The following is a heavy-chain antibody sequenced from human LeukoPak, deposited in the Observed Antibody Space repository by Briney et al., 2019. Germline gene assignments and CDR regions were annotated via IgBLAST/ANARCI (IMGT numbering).Heavy chain of an antibody. CDR2: ISYDGSNK. CDR3: ASEVYYDSGLVYYYGMDV. D-gene: IGHD3-22*01. CDR1: GFTFSSYG. Sequence: PGGSLRLSCAASGFTFSSYGMHWVRQAPGKGLEWVAVISYDGSNKYYADSVKGRFTISRDNSKNALYLQMNSLRAEDTAVYYCASEVYYDSGLVYYYGMDVWGQGTTVTVSS. J-gene: IGHJ6*02. V-gene: IGHV3-30*03.